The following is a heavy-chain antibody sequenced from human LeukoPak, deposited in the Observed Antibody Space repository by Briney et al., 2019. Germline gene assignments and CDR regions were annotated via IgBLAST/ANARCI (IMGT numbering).Heavy chain of an antibody. Sequence: GGSLRLSCAASGFTFSDHYMDWVRQAPGKGLEWAGRIRNKATSYTTDYAASVRGRFTISRSDSESSLYLQMNSLKSEDTALYYCARGLNSGYYYDLDGFDFWGQGTMVTVSS. J-gene: IGHJ3*01. CDR1: GFTFSDHY. D-gene: IGHD3-22*01. V-gene: IGHV3-72*01. CDR3: ARGLNSGYYYDLDGFDF. CDR2: IRNKATSYTT.